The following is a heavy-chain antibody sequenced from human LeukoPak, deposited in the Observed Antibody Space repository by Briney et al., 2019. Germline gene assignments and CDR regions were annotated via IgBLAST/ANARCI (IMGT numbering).Heavy chain of an antibody. CDR3: AREGYCSGTSCYNFNY. Sequence: SETLSLTCAVYGGSFRGYYWSWIRQPPGKGLEWIGEINHSGNSNYNPSLKSRVTISLDTSKNQFSLNLSSVTAADTAVYYCAREGYCSGTSCYNFNYWGQGTLVTVSS. CDR2: INHSGNS. D-gene: IGHD2-2*02. V-gene: IGHV4-34*01. J-gene: IGHJ4*02. CDR1: GGSFRGYY.